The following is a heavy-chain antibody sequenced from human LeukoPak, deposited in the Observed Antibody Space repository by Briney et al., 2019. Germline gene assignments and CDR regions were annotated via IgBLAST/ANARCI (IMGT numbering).Heavy chain of an antibody. J-gene: IGHJ6*03. CDR2: INHSGST. Sequence: PSETLSLTCAVYGGSFSGYYWSWIRQPPGKGLEWIGEINHSGSTNYNPSLKSRVTISVDTSKNQFSLKLSSVTAADTAVYYCARALSHRSGGSCYSHYYYMDVWGKGTTVTVSS. CDR3: ARALSHRSGGSCYSHYYYMDV. D-gene: IGHD2-15*01. CDR1: GGSFSGYY. V-gene: IGHV4-34*01.